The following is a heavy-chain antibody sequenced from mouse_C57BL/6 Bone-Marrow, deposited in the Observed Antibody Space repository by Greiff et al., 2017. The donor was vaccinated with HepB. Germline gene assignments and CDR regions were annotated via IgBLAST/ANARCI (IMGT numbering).Heavy chain of an antibody. V-gene: IGHV5-12*01. D-gene: IGHD3-3*01. Sequence: EVKLVESGGGLVQPGGSLKLSCAASGFTFSDYYMYWVRQTPEKRLEWVAYISNGGGSTYYPDTVKGRFTISRDNAKNTLYLQMSRLKSEDTAMYYCARRGLAYWGQGTLVTVSA. CDR1: GFTFSDYY. CDR2: ISNGGGST. J-gene: IGHJ3*01. CDR3: ARRGLAY.